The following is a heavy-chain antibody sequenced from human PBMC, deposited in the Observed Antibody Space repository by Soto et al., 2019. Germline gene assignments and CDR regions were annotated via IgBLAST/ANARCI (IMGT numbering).Heavy chain of an antibody. CDR3: ARDRKIVGATLSDY. CDR2: ISAYNGNT. J-gene: IGHJ4*02. V-gene: IGHV1-18*01. CDR1: GYTFTSYG. Sequence: ASVKVSCKASGYTFTSYGISWVRQAPGQGLEWMGWISAYNGNTNYAQKLQGRVTTTTDTSTSTAYMELRSLRSDDTAVYYCARDRKIVGATLSDYWGQGTLVTVSS. D-gene: IGHD1-26*01.